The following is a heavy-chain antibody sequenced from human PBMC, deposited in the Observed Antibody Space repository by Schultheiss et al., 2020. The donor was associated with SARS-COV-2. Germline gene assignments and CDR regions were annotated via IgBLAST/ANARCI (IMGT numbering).Heavy chain of an antibody. V-gene: IGHV3-9*01. CDR1: GFTFDDYA. Sequence: SLRLSCAASGFTFDDYAMHWVRQAPGKGLEWVSGISWNSGSIGYADSVKGRFTISRDNSKNTLYLQMSSLRAEDTAVYYCVKSQSGDYDPFDYWGQGTLVTVSS. CDR3: VKSQSGDYDPFDY. D-gene: IGHD4-17*01. J-gene: IGHJ4*02. CDR2: ISWNSGSI.